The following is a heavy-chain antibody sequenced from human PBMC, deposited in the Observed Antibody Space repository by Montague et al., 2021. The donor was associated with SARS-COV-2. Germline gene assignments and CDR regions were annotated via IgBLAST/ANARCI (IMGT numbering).Heavy chain of an antibody. D-gene: IGHD5-12*01. Sequence: SETLSLTCTVSGGSISNNIYYWGWIRQPPGKGLEWIGSIYSTGSTYYNPSLQSRVTISVDTSKNQFTLKLSSVTAADTAVYYCARLERDVGRSGYLSGLDVWGQGTMVTVSS. CDR2: IYSTGST. J-gene: IGHJ6*02. V-gene: IGHV4-39*01. CDR1: GGSISNNIYY. CDR3: ARLERDVGRSGYLSGLDV.